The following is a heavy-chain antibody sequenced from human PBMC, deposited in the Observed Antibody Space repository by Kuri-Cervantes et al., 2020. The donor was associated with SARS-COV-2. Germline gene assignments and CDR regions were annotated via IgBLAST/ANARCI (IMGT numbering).Heavy chain of an antibody. D-gene: IGHD2-2*01. CDR1: GYSISSGYY. CDR3: ARQDLLDGSSTSCSFDAFDI. CDR2: IYHSGST. J-gene: IGHJ3*02. V-gene: IGHV4-38-2*01. Sequence: ESLKISCAVSGYSISSGYYWGWIRQPPGKGLEWIGSIYHSGSTYYNPSLKSRVTISVDTSKNQFSLKLSSVTAADTAVHYCARQDLLDGSSTSCSFDAFDIWGQGTMVTVSS.